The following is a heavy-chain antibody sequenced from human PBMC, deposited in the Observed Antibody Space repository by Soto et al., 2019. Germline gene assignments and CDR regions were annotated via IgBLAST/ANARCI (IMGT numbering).Heavy chain of an antibody. CDR1: GGSISSYY. Sequence: QVQLLASGPGLVKPSETLSLTCTVSGGSISSYYWSWIRQPPGKGLEWIGDIYSSGSTNYNPSLKSRVTISVDTSKNQFSLKLSSVTAADTAVYYCARRYGGGFDYWGPGTLVTVSS. J-gene: IGHJ4*02. D-gene: IGHD3-10*01. CDR3: ARRYGGGFDY. CDR2: IYSSGST. V-gene: IGHV4-59*08.